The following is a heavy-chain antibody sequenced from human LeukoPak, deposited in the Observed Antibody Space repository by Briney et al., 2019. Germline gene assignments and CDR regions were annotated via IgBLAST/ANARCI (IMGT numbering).Heavy chain of an antibody. D-gene: IGHD3-3*01. J-gene: IGHJ4*02. CDR3: ARGGPPYDFWSGPRFDY. V-gene: IGHV3-48*01. Sequence: PGGSLRLSCAASGFTFSSYSMNWVRQAPGKGLEWISYISSSSSTMYYADSVKGRFTISRDNAKNSLYLQMHSLRAEDTAVYYCARGGPPYDFWSGPRFDYWGQGTLVTVSS. CDR1: GFTFSSYS. CDR2: ISSSSSTM.